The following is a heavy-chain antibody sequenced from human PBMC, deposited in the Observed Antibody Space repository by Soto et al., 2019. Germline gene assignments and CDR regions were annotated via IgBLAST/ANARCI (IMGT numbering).Heavy chain of an antibody. CDR2: ISGSGGST. V-gene: IGHV3-23*01. Sequence: GGSLRLSCAASGFTFSSYAMSWVRQAPGKGLEWVSAISGSGGSTYYADSVKGRFTIPRDNSKNTLYLQMNSLRAEDTAVYYCAKVEQWLVKLVYYYMDVWGKGTTVTVSS. CDR3: AKVEQWLVKLVYYYMDV. D-gene: IGHD6-19*01. CDR1: GFTFSSYA. J-gene: IGHJ6*03.